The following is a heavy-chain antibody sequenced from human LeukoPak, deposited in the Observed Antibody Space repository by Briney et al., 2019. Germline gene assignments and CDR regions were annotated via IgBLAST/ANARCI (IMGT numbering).Heavy chain of an antibody. D-gene: IGHD3-10*01. V-gene: IGHV4-39*01. CDR3: ASPGITMVRGVMIYYFDY. CDR2: IYYSGST. J-gene: IGHJ4*02. Sequence: PSETLSLTCTVSGGSISSSSYYWGWIRQPPGKGLEWIGSIYYSGSTYYNPSLKSRVTISVDTSKSQFSLKLSSVTAADTAVYYCASPGITMVRGVMIYYFDYWGQGTLVTVSS. CDR1: GGSISSSSYY.